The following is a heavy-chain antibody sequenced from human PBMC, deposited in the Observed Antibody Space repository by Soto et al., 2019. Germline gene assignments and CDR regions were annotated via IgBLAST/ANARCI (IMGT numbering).Heavy chain of an antibody. D-gene: IGHD4-17*01. CDR2: ISSSGSTI. V-gene: IGHV3-11*01. Sequence: GGSLSLSCAASGFTFSDYYMSWIRQAPGKGLEWVSYISSSGSTIYYADSVKGRFTISRDNAKNSLYLQMNSLRAEDTAVYFCARYLRPRYGDYVFDYWGQGTLVTVSS. CDR3: ARYLRPRYGDYVFDY. CDR1: GFTFSDYY. J-gene: IGHJ4*02.